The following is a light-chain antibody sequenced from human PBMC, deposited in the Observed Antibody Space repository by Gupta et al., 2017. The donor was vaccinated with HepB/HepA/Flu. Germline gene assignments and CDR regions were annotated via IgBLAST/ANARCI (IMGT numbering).Light chain of an antibody. CDR3: QQSYSTPNGT. CDR1: QNIRRY. CDR2: GVS. J-gene: IGKJ5*01. V-gene: IGKV1-39*01. Sequence: DIQMPQSPSSLSASVGDRVTITLRSSQNIRRYLNWYQQTPGEAPKLLIYGVSHLQSGVPARFSGTGSETEFTLTINNLQPEDLAIYYCQQSYSTPNGTFGQGTRL.